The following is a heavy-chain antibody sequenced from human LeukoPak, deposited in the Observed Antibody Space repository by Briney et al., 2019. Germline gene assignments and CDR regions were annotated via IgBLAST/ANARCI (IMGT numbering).Heavy chain of an antibody. CDR3: ARNRYCSSTSCYYYYYYYMDV. CDR1: GGSISSSSYY. D-gene: IGHD2-2*01. V-gene: IGHV4-39*07. CDR2: INHSGST. Sequence: SETLSLTCTVSGGSISSSSYYWSWIRQPPGKGLEWIGEINHSGSTNYNPSLKSRVTISVDTSKNQFSLKLSSVTAADTAVYYCARNRYCSSTSCYYYYYYYMDVWGKGTTVTVSS. J-gene: IGHJ6*03.